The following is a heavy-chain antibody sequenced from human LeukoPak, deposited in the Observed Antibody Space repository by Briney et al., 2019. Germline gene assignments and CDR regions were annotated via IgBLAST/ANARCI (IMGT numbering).Heavy chain of an antibody. D-gene: IGHD1-26*01. J-gene: IGHJ4*02. V-gene: IGHV3-64*01. Sequence: GESLRLSCAASGFTFSSYAMHWVRQAPGKGLEYVSAISSNGGSTYYANSVKGGFTISRDNSKNTLYLQMGSLRAEDMAVYYCARGQSRWELLNPPDYWGQGTLVTVSS. CDR3: ARGQSRWELLNPPDY. CDR2: ISSNGGST. CDR1: GFTFSSYA.